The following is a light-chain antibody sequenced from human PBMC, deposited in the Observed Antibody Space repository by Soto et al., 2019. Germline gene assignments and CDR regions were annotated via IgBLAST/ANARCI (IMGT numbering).Light chain of an antibody. Sequence: ESVLTKSPGTLSLSLGERATLSCRASQSISSSYLAWYQQKPGQAPRLLIYGASGRATGIPDRFSGSGSGTDFTLTISRLEPEDFAVYYCQYSGSASGWTFGRGTKVDVK. J-gene: IGKJ1*01. CDR1: QSISSSY. CDR2: GAS. V-gene: IGKV3-20*01. CDR3: QYSGSASGWT.